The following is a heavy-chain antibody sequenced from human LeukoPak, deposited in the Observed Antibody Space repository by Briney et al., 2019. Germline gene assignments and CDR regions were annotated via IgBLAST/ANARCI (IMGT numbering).Heavy chain of an antibody. J-gene: IGHJ4*02. CDR2: MNPNSGNS. Sequence: GASVKVSCKASGYTFTNHDINWVRQATGQGLEWMGYMNPNSGNSAYAQKSQDRVTITTDASISTASMELSGLRSEDTALCYCAREGLDYWGQGTLVTVSS. V-gene: IGHV1-8*01. CDR3: AREGLDY. CDR1: GYTFTNHD.